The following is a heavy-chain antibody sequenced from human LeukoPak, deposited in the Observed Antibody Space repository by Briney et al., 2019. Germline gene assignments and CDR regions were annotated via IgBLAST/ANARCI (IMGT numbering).Heavy chain of an antibody. V-gene: IGHV3-48*03. CDR1: GFTFSSYE. Sequence: GGSLRLSCAASGFTFSSYEMNWVRQAPGKGLEWISYISTSGSTMYYADSVKGRFTISRDNAKNALYLQLNSLRAEDTAVYYCARDWSYYFDHWGQGTLVTVSS. D-gene: IGHD1-26*01. J-gene: IGHJ4*02. CDR2: ISTSGSTM. CDR3: ARDWSYYFDH.